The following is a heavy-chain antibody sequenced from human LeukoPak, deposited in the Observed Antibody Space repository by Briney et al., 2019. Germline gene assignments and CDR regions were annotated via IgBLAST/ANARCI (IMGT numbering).Heavy chain of an antibody. V-gene: IGHV3-73*01. Sequence: GGSLRLSCAASGFTFSGSVMHWVRQASGKGLEWVGRIRSEANSYATAYAASVKGRFTISRDDSKNTAYLQRNSLKTEDTAVCYCTQLGQQLVLGWGQGTLVTVSS. CDR2: IRSEANSYAT. D-gene: IGHD6-13*01. CDR3: TQLGQQLVLG. J-gene: IGHJ4*02. CDR1: GFTFSGSV.